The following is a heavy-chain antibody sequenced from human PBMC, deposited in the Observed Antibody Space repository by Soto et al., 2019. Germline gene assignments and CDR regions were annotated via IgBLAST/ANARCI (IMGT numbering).Heavy chain of an antibody. J-gene: IGHJ4*02. CDR2: INHSGST. CDR1: GGSFSGYY. Sequence: KPSETLSLTCAVYGGSFSGYYWSWIRQPPGKGLEWIGEINHSGSTNYNPSLKSRVTISVDTSKNQFSLKLSSVTAADTAVYYCASRYYYDSSGFRGLNYWGQGTLVTVSS. V-gene: IGHV4-34*01. D-gene: IGHD3-22*01. CDR3: ASRYYYDSSGFRGLNY.